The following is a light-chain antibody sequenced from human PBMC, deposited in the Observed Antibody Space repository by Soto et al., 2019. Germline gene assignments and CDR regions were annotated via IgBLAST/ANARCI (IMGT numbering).Light chain of an antibody. V-gene: IGKV3-15*01. CDR1: QSISRN. CDR2: AAS. J-gene: IGKJ5*01. Sequence: EIVMTQSPATLSVSPGERASLSCRASQSISRNLAWYQHNPGQAPRLLIYAASTRATGIPARFSGCGSGTEFTLTISSLQSEDFAVYYCQQYNTWPPITFGQGTRLEI. CDR3: QQYNTWPPIT.